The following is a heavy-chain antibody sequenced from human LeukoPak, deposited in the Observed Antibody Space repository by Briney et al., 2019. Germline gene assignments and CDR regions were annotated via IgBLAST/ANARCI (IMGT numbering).Heavy chain of an antibody. CDR2: INHSGST. CDR1: GGSFSGYY. Sequence: SETLSLTCAVYGGSFSGYYWSWIRQPPGKGLEWIGEINHSGSTNYNPSLKSRVTISVETSKNQFSLKLRSVTAADPAVYYCARVFGSGSYYRKRDWFDPWGQGTLVTVSS. V-gene: IGHV4-34*01. CDR3: ARVFGSGSYYRKRDWFDP. J-gene: IGHJ5*02. D-gene: IGHD1-26*01.